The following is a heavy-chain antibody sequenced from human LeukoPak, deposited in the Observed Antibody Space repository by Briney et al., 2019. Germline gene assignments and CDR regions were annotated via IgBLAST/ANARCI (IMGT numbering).Heavy chain of an antibody. V-gene: IGHV1-18*01. J-gene: IGHJ6*02. D-gene: IGHD3-3*01. Sequence: ASVKVSCKASGYTFTSYGISWVRQAPGQGLEWMGWISAYNGNTNYAQKLQGRVTMTTDTSASTAYMELRSLRSDDTAVYYCARVDFWSGYTHYYYYYGMDVWGQGTTVTVSS. CDR1: GYTFTSYG. CDR3: ARVDFWSGYTHYYYYYGMDV. CDR2: ISAYNGNT.